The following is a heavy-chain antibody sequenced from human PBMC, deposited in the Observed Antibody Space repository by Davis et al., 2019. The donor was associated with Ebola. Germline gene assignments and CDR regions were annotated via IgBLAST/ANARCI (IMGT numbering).Heavy chain of an antibody. CDR1: GGTFSSYF. Sequence: AASVKVSCKASGGTFSSYFISWVRQAPGQGLEWMGRMNPHNGGTNYAQNFQGRVTMTRDTSISTAYMELSRLRYDDTAVYYCARLCSSSCPNDYWGQGTLVTVSS. CDR3: ARLCSSSCPNDY. J-gene: IGHJ4*02. D-gene: IGHD6-13*01. V-gene: IGHV1-2*06. CDR2: MNPHNGGT.